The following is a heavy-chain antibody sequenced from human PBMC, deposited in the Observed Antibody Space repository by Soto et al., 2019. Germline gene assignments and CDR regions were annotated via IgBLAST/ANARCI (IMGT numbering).Heavy chain of an antibody. CDR1: GFTFSSSA. D-gene: IGHD6-13*01. CDR3: ASPLGSSSWHGMDV. CDR2: ITGSGGST. J-gene: IGHJ6*02. V-gene: IGHV3-23*01. Sequence: EVQLLESGGGLVQSGGSLRLSCAASGFTFSSSAMNWVRQAPGKGLEWVSVITGSGGSTKYADSVKGRFTISRDNSKNTLYLQMNSLRAEDTAVYYCASPLGSSSWHGMDVWGQGTTVTVSS.